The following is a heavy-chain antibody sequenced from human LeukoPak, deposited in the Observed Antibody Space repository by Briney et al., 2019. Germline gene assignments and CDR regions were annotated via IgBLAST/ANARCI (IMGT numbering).Heavy chain of an antibody. CDR3: ARVTYYGSGSYSPFDY. Sequence: ASVKVSCKASGYTFTRYYMQWVRQAPGQGLDWMGLINPNSGGTNYAQKFQGRVTMTRDTSISTAYMELSRLRSDDTAVYYCARVTYYGSGSYSPFDYWGQGTLVSVSS. J-gene: IGHJ4*02. V-gene: IGHV1-2*02. CDR2: INPNSGGT. CDR1: GYTFTRYY. D-gene: IGHD3-10*01.